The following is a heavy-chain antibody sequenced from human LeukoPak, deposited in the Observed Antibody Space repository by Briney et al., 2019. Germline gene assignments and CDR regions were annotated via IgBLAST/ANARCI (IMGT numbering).Heavy chain of an antibody. Sequence: SETLSLTCTVSAYSISSGYYWGWIRQSPGKGLEWIGYIYYTGSTKYNPSLQSRVTISVDKSENQFSLNLYSVTAADTAVYYCARVGYYDSSGYLDYWGQGTQVTVSS. CDR2: IYYTGST. D-gene: IGHD3-22*01. CDR1: AYSISSGYY. J-gene: IGHJ4*02. CDR3: ARVGYYDSSGYLDY. V-gene: IGHV4-61*05.